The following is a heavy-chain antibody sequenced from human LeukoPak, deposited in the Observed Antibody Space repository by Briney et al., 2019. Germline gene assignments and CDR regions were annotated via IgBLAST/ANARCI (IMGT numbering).Heavy chain of an antibody. Sequence: PGGSLRLSCAASGFTFSSYAMHWVRQAPGKGLEWVAVISYDGSNKYYADSVKGRFTISRDNSKNTLYLQMNSLRAEDTAVYYCARSDCSGGSCYPDYWGQGTLVTVSS. D-gene: IGHD2-15*01. CDR3: ARSDCSGGSCYPDY. J-gene: IGHJ4*02. CDR2: ISYDGSNK. CDR1: GFTFSSYA. V-gene: IGHV3-30-3*01.